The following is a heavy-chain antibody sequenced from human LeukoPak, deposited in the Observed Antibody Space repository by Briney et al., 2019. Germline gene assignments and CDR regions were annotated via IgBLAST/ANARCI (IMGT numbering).Heavy chain of an antibody. J-gene: IGHJ4*02. CDR1: GFTFSSYG. Sequence: GGSLRLSCAASGFTFSSYGMHWVRQSPGKGLEWVAFIRYHGSNKYYAASVKGRFTISRDNSKNTLYLQMNSLRAEDTAVYYCAKDTYDYWGQGPRVIVSS. CDR2: IRYHGSNK. V-gene: IGHV3-30*02. CDR3: AKDTYDY.